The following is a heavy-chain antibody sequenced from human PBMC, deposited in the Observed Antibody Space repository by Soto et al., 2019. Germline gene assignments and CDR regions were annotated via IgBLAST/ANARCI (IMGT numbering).Heavy chain of an antibody. CDR3: AREKNDFWSGYYRSRGMDV. D-gene: IGHD3-3*01. CDR2: INRSGST. CDR1: GGSFSGYY. J-gene: IGHJ6*02. Sequence: SETLSLTCAVYGGSFSGYYWSWIRQPPGKGLEWIGEINRSGSTNYNPSLKSRVTISVDTSKNQFSLKLSSVTAADTAVYYCAREKNDFWSGYYRSRGMDVWGQGTTVTVSS. V-gene: IGHV4-34*01.